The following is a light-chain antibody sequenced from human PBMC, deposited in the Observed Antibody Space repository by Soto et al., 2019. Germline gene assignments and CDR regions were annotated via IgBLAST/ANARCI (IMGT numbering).Light chain of an antibody. CDR3: QQYQSYSWT. CDR1: QNINSW. J-gene: IGKJ1*01. Sequence: DIQMTQSASTLSASVGDRVTITCRASQNINSWLAWYQQKPGKAPKLLVYKASGLESGVPSRFSGSGSGTEFTLTISSLQPDDFATYYCQQYQSYSWTFGQGTKVEAK. V-gene: IGKV1-5*03. CDR2: KAS.